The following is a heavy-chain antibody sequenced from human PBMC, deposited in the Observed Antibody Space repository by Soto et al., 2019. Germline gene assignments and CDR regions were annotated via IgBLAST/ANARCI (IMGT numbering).Heavy chain of an antibody. Sequence: ETLSLTCSVSGYSVSSSDYYWAWIRQPPGKGLEWIGSMFYSGLTYYNPSLKSRVTLSVDTSKNQFSVRLNSVTAADTAVYYCAPLSVSLSGPYGIHVWGQGTTVTV. J-gene: IGHJ6*02. V-gene: IGHV4-39*01. CDR3: APLSVSLSGPYGIHV. CDR2: MFYSGLT. D-gene: IGHD2-15*01. CDR1: GYSVSSSDYY.